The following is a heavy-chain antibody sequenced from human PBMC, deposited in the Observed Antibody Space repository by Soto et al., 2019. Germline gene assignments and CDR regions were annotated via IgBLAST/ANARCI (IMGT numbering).Heavy chain of an antibody. CDR2: VYSRGTTNY. CDR1: GGSISDYF. V-gene: IGHV4-59*08. Sequence: SETLSLTSPVSGGSISDYFWSWIRPPPERGLEWIGYVYSRGTTNYNPSSGTTNYNPSLKSRVTISVDTSKNQFSLKLTSVTAADTAVYYCGRRLFGDYGHYFDSWGQGTLVTVSS. D-gene: IGHD4-17*01. J-gene: IGHJ4*02. CDR3: GRRLFGDYGHYFDS.